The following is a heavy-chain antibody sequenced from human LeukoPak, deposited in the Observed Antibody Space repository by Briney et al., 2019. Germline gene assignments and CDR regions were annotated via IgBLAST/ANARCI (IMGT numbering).Heavy chain of an antibody. CDR3: ARKGVPAAKEREGDYGMDV. D-gene: IGHD2-2*01. J-gene: IGHJ6*02. CDR2: TYYRSKWYN. CDR1: GDSVSSNSAA. V-gene: IGHV6-1*01. Sequence: TSQTLSLTCAISGDSVSSNSAAWNWIRQSPSRGLEWLGRTYYRSKWYNDYAVSVKSRITINPDTSKNQFSLQLNSVTPEDTAVYYCARKGVPAAKEREGDYGMDVWGQGTTVTVSS.